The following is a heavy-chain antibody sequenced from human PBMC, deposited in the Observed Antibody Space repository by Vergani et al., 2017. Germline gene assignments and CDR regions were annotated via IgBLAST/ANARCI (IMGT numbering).Heavy chain of an antibody. D-gene: IGHD2-21*02. J-gene: IGHJ6*02. Sequence: EVQLLESGGGLVQPGGSLRLSCAASGFTFSSYAMSWVRQAPGKGLEWVSAISGSGGSTYYADSVKGRFTISRDNSKNTLYLQMNSLRAEDTAVYYCAKGRAYCGGDCYPYYYYCMDVWGQGTTVTVSS. V-gene: IGHV3-23*01. CDR3: AKGRAYCGGDCYPYYYYCMDV. CDR2: ISGSGGST. CDR1: GFTFSSYA.